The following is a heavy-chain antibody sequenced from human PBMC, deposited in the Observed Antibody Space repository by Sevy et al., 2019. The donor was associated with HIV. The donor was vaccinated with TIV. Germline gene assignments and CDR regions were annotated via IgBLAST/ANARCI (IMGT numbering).Heavy chain of an antibody. V-gene: IGHV3-48*03. Sequence: GSLRLSCTASGFTFSSYEMNWVRQAPGKGLEWVSYISNSGSTIHYSDSVKGRFTISRDNAKNSLYLQMKGLRAEDPPVYYCARYLPPSATTVPHFDYWGRGTLVTVSS. J-gene: IGHJ4*02. CDR3: ARYLPPSATTVPHFDY. D-gene: IGHD4-17*01. CDR1: GFTFSSYE. CDR2: ISNSGSTI.